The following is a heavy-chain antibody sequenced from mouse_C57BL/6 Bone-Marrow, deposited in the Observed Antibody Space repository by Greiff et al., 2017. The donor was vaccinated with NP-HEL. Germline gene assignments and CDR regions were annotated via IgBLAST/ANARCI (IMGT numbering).Heavy chain of an antibody. J-gene: IGHJ4*01. CDR2: IDPSDSYT. CDR1: GYTFTSYW. D-gene: IGHD1-1*01. V-gene: IGHV1-50*01. Sequence: VQLQQPGAELVKPGASVKLSCKASGYTFTSYWMQWVKQRPGQGLEWIGEIDPSDSYTNYNQKFKGKATLTVDTSSSTAYMQLSSLTSEDSAVYYCARVGYYGSSYGPYAMDYWGQGTSVTVSS. CDR3: ARVGYYGSSYGPYAMDY.